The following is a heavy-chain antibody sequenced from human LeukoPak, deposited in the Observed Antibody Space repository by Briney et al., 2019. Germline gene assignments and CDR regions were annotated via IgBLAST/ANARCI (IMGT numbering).Heavy chain of an antibody. J-gene: IGHJ4*02. CDR2: IYYSGTT. Sequence: PSETLSLTCTVSGASINTYYWSWIRQPPGKGLEWIGYIYYSGTTSYNPSLKTRVTISIDTSKNQFSLKLSSVTAADTAVYYCARVDSSGYLNDYWGQGTLVTVSS. CDR3: ARVDSSGYLNDY. D-gene: IGHD3-22*01. CDR1: GASINTYY. V-gene: IGHV4-59*01.